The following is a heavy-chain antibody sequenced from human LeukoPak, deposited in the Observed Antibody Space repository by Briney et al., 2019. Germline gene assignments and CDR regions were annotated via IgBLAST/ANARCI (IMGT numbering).Heavy chain of an antibody. CDR2: ISHSGST. CDR3: ARGAGYRLFDY. CDR1: GGSFSGYY. Sequence: SETLSLTCAVYGGSFSGYYWSWIRQPPGKGLEWIGEISHSGSTNYNPSLKSRVTISVDTSKNQFSLKLSSVTAADTAVYYCARGAGYRLFDYWGQGTLVTVSS. D-gene: IGHD1-1*01. J-gene: IGHJ4*02. V-gene: IGHV4-34*01.